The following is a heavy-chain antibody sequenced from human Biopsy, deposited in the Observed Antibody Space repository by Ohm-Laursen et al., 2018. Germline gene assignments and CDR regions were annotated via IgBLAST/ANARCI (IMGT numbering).Heavy chain of an antibody. J-gene: IGHJ6*02. D-gene: IGHD6-13*01. CDR1: GFSLSARGMC. V-gene: IGHV2-70*11. CDR2: VDWDDYK. CDR3: ARTPILIVSAGLVYRHRRHLQGMDV. Sequence: TQTLTLTCSFSGFSLSARGMCVSWIRQAPGEALEWLARVDWDDYKDYSASLQTKLSISKDTSSDQVVLTVNNVDPADTATYYCARTPILIVSAGLVYRHRRHLQGMDVWGQGIAVTVS.